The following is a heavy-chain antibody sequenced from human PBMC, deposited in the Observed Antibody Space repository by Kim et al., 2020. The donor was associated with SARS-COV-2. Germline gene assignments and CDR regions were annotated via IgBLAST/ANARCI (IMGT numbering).Heavy chain of an antibody. Sequence: SETLSLTCTVSGGSISSSSYYWGCIRQPPGKGLEWIGSIYYSGTTYYNPSLKSRVTISVDTSKNQFSLKLSSVTAADTAVYYCARLKLLRITSFGVVEKGKWFDTWGQGTLVTVSS. J-gene: IGHJ5*02. D-gene: IGHD3-3*01. V-gene: IGHV4-39*01. CDR3: ARLKLLRITSFGVVEKGKWFDT. CDR2: IYYSGTT. CDR1: GGSISSSSYY.